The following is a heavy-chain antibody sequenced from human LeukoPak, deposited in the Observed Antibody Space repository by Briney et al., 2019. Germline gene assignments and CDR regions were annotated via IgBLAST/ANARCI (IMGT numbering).Heavy chain of an antibody. V-gene: IGHV3-33*01. J-gene: IGHJ4*02. CDR2: IWDDGNNK. Sequence: GGSLRLSCAASGFIFSSYGMHWVRQAPGKGLEWVAVIWDDGNNKYYADSVKGRFTISRDNSKSTLYLQMNSLRAEDTAVYYCARAMTTVTPLDYWGQGTLVTVSS. D-gene: IGHD4-17*01. CDR3: ARAMTTVTPLDY. CDR1: GFIFSSYG.